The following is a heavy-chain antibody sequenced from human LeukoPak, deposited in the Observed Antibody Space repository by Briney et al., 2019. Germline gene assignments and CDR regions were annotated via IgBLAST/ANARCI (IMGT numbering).Heavy chain of an antibody. J-gene: IGHJ4*02. CDR2: ISGSGGST. CDR1: GFTFSSYA. V-gene: IGHV3-23*01. Sequence: GGSLKLSCAASGFTFSSYAMSWVRQAPGKGLEWVSAISGSGGSTYYADSVKGRFTISRDNSKNTLYLQMNSLRAEDTAVYYCANPYYYGSGSYYPFDYWGQGTLVTVSS. CDR3: ANPYYYGSGSYYPFDY. D-gene: IGHD3-10*01.